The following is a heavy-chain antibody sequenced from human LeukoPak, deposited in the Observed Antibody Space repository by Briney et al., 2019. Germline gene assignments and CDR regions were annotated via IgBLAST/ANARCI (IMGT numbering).Heavy chain of an antibody. Sequence: SQTLSLTCTVSGGSISSSSYYWGWIRQPPGKGLEWIGSIYYSGSTYYNPSLKSRVTISVDTSKNQFSLKLSSVTAADTAVYYCARAARQLWSFYFDYWGQGTLVTVSS. CDR2: IYYSGST. D-gene: IGHD5-18*01. CDR3: ARAARQLWSFYFDY. CDR1: GGSISSSSYY. V-gene: IGHV4-39*07. J-gene: IGHJ4*02.